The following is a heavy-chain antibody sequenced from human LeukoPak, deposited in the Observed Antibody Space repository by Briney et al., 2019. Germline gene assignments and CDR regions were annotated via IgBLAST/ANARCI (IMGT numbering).Heavy chain of an antibody. D-gene: IGHD5-24*01. CDR3: ARDRYGDGFAHFDY. CDR2: ITPSGGT. CDR1: GYAFTSYA. J-gene: IGHJ4*02. V-gene: IGHV1-2*02. Sequence: ASVEVSCKASGYAFTSYAMHWVRQAPGQGLEWMGWITPSGGTNYPQKFQGRVAITRDTSITTAYMDLSRLTSDDTAVYYCARDRYGDGFAHFDYWGQGALVTVSS.